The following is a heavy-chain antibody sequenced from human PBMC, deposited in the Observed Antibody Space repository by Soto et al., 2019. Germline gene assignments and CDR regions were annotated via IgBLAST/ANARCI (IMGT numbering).Heavy chain of an antibody. CDR3: AKDPSSAGYYYYYGMDV. CDR2: ISGSGGST. Sequence: EVQLLESGGGLVQPGGSLRLSCAASGFTFSSYAMSWVRQAPGKGLEWVSAISGSGGSTYYADSVKGRFTISRDNSKNTLYLQMNSLRAEDTDVYYCAKDPSSAGYYYYYGMDVWGQGTTVTVSS. CDR1: GFTFSSYA. D-gene: IGHD2-2*01. V-gene: IGHV3-23*01. J-gene: IGHJ6*02.